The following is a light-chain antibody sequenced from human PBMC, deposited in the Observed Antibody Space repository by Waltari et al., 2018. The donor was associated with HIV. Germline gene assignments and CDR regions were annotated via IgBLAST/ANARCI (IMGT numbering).Light chain of an antibody. CDR1: SRDVGGYNL. J-gene: IGLJ2*01. CDR3: CAYAGSTTYVI. V-gene: IGLV2-23*02. CDR2: EVS. Sequence: QPALTQPASVSGSPAPSITLSCTGTSRDVGGYNLFSWYQQHPGKPPKLMIYEVSKRPSGVSNRFSGSKSGNTASLTISGLQAEDEADYYCCAYAGSTTYVIFGGGTKLTVL.